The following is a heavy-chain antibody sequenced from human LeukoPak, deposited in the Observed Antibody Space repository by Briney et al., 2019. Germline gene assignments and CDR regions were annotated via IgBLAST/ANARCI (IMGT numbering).Heavy chain of an antibody. Sequence: ASVKVSCKASGYTFTGYYMHWVRQAPGQGLEWMGWINPNSGGTNYAQKLQGRVTMTTDTSTSTAYMELRSLRSDDTAVYYCARDLRLWFGGYYYYYGMDVWGKGTTVTVSS. CDR3: ARDLRLWFGGYYYYYGMDV. CDR1: GYTFTGYY. J-gene: IGHJ6*04. V-gene: IGHV1-2*02. D-gene: IGHD3-10*01. CDR2: INPNSGGT.